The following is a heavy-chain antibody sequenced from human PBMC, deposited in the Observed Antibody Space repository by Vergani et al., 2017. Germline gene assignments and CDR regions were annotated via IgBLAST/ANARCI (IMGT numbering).Heavy chain of an antibody. J-gene: IGHJ4*02. Sequence: QVQLVESGGGVVQPGRSLRLSCAVSGFTFSSYGMHWVRQAPGKGLEWVAVIWYDGSNKYYADSVKGRFTIPRDNSKNTLYLQMNSLRAEETAVYYCARDPGVEQLVPNYFDYWDQGTLVTVSS. CDR3: ARDPGVEQLVPNYFDY. CDR2: IWYDGSNK. V-gene: IGHV3-33*01. D-gene: IGHD6-6*01. CDR1: GFTFSSYG.